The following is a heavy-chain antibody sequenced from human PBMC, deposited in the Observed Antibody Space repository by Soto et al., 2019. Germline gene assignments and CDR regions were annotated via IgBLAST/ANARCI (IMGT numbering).Heavy chain of an antibody. CDR1: GYSFTSYW. CDR2: IYPGDSDT. D-gene: IGHD1-20*01. CDR3: ARGSHNWNSEKFYNYYNMDV. J-gene: IGHJ6*02. V-gene: IGHV5-51*01. Sequence: GESLKISCKGSGYSFTSYWIGWVRQMPGKGLEWMGIIYPGDSDTRYSPSFQGQVTISADKSISTAYLQWSSLKASDTAVYYCARGSHNWNSEKFYNYYNMDVWGQGTTVTVSS.